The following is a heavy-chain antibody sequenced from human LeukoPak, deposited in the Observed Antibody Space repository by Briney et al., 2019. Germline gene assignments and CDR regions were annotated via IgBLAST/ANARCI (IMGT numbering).Heavy chain of an antibody. Sequence: GASVKVSCKASGYTFTGYYMHWVRQAPGQGLEWMGWINPNSGGTKYAQKFQGRVTMTRDTSIPTADMELSRLRSDDTAVYYCARGPNFDYWGQGTLVTVSS. J-gene: IGHJ4*02. CDR3: ARGPNFDY. V-gene: IGHV1-2*02. CDR1: GYTFTGYY. CDR2: INPNSGGT.